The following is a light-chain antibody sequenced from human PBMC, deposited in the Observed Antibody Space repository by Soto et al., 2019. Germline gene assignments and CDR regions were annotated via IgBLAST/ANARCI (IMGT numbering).Light chain of an antibody. CDR2: QDS. J-gene: IGLJ2*01. CDR3: QAWDSSTYVV. Sequence: SYELTQAPSESVSPGQTASITCSGDKLGDKYAWWYQQKPGQSPVLVIYQDSKRPSGIPERFSGSNSGNTATLTISGTQAMDEADYYCQAWDSSTYVVFGGGTKLTVL. V-gene: IGLV3-1*01. CDR1: KLGDKY.